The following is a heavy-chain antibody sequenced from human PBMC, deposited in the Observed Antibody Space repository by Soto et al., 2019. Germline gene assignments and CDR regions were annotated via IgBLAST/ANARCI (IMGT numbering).Heavy chain of an antibody. CDR3: ARDAPITTTGPYDDDAFDI. CDR2: ISSTSSYT. CDR1: GFSFNDYS. V-gene: IGHV3-11*06. Sequence: PGGSLRLSCAASGFSFNDYSMTWIRQAPGKXLEWISYISSTSSYTNYADSVKGRFTVSRDNAQNSLYLQMNSLRAEDTAIYYCARDAPITTTGPYDDDAFDIWGQGTMVTVSS. D-gene: IGHD1-1*01. J-gene: IGHJ3*02.